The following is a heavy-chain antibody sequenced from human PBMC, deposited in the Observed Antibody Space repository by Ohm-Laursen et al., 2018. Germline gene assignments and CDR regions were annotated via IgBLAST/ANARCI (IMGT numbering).Heavy chain of an antibody. J-gene: IGHJ4*02. CDR2: INTGGGST. Sequence: SVKVSCKAFGYTFSTHGIYWVRRAPGQGLEWMGIINTGGGSTSHAQKFQGRLTMTRDTSTSTVYMELSSLRSEDTAMYYCARGQPIDFWGQGTLVTVSS. CDR3: ARGQPIDF. CDR1: GYTFSTHG. V-gene: IGHV1-46*01.